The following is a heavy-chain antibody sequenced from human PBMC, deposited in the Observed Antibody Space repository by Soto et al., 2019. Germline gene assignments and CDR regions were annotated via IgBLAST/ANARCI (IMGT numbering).Heavy chain of an antibody. V-gene: IGHV4-31*03. CDR1: GGSISSGAYY. CDR2: IYYSGST. CDR3: TRALNYGSGLRY. Sequence: SETLSLTCTVSGGSISSGAYYWSWIRQHPGKGLEWIGYIYYSGSTYYNPSLKSRVTISLDTSKNQFSLKLTSVTAADTAVYYCTRALNYGSGLRYWGQGALVTVSS. J-gene: IGHJ4*02. D-gene: IGHD3-10*01.